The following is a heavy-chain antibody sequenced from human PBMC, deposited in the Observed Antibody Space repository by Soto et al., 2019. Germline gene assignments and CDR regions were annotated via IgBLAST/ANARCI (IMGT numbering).Heavy chain of an antibody. CDR1: GFTFSSYA. CDR3: AKGDSDYDILTGYYNSWSY. D-gene: IGHD3-9*01. CDR2: ISGSGGST. Sequence: GGSLRLSCAASGFTFSSYAMSWVRQAPGKGLEWVSAISGSGGSTYYADSVKGRFTISRDNSKNTLYLQMNSLRAEDTAVYYCAKGDSDYDILTGYYNSWSYWGQGTLVTVSS. J-gene: IGHJ4*02. V-gene: IGHV3-23*01.